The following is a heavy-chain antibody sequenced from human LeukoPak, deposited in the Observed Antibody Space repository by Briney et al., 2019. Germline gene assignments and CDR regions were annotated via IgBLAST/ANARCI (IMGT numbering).Heavy chain of an antibody. CDR1: GYSISSGYY. Sequence: SETLSLTFTVSGYSISSGYYWGWIRQPPGKGLEWIGSIYHSGSTYYNPSLKSRVTISVDTSKNQFSLKLSSVTAADTAVYYCARSAGTGAIAAAGTSAFDIWAKGQWSPSLQ. CDR2: IYHSGST. CDR3: ARSAGTGAIAAAGTSAFDI. J-gene: IGHJ3*02. V-gene: IGHV4-38-2*02. D-gene: IGHD6-13*01.